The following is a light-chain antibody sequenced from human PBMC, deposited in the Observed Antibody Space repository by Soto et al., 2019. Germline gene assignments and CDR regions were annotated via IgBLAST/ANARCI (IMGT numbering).Light chain of an antibody. Sequence: VGDTASLPCRASQDIRNALGWYRQRPGTDAKFLIYAASSLHSGVQSRFGGSGSGTDFTLTISGLQTEDFATYYCLQDRSYPRTFGQGTKLDIK. J-gene: IGKJ1*01. CDR1: QDIRNA. CDR3: LQDRSYPRT. V-gene: IGKV1-6*02. CDR2: AAS.